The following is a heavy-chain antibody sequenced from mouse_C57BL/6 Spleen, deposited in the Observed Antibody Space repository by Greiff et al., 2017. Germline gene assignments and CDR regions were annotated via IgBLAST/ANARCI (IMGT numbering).Heavy chain of an antibody. J-gene: IGHJ3*01. CDR2: IHPNSGST. Sequence: VQLQQPGAELVKPGASVKLSCKASGYTFTSYWMHWVKQRPGQGLEWIGMIHPNSGSTNYNEKFKSKATLTVDKSSSTAYMQLSSLTSEDSAVYYGAREGDGYYGAYWGQGTLVTVSA. V-gene: IGHV1-64*01. D-gene: IGHD2-3*01. CDR1: GYTFTSYW. CDR3: AREGDGYYGAY.